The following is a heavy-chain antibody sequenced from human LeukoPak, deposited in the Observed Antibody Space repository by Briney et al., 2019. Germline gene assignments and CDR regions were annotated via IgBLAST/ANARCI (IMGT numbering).Heavy chain of an antibody. CDR3: ARDYPAPKWLFSYYYYYGMDV. CDR2: ISYDGSNK. J-gene: IGHJ6*02. V-gene: IGHV3-30-3*01. Sequence: TGGSLRLSCAASGFTFSSYAMHWVCQAPGKGLEWVVVISYDGSNKYYADSVKGRFTISRDNSKNTLYLQMNSLRAEDTAVYYCARDYPAPKWLFSYYYYYGMDVWGQGTTVTVSS. CDR1: GFTFSSYA. D-gene: IGHD6-19*01.